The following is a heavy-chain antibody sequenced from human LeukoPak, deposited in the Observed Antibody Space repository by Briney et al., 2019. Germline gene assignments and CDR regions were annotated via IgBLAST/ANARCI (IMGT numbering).Heavy chain of an antibody. CDR2: ISNNGGYT. CDR1: GFTFSSSA. CDR3: AKALRYCSGGSCLSGGYYYGMDV. J-gene: IGHJ6*02. Sequence: GGSLRLSCAASGFTFSSSAMSWVRQAPGKGLEWVSAISNNGGYTYYADSVQGRFTISRDNSKNTLYLQMNSLRAEDTAVYYCAKALRYCSGGSCLSGGYYYGMDVWGQGTTVTVSS. D-gene: IGHD2-15*01. V-gene: IGHV3-23*01.